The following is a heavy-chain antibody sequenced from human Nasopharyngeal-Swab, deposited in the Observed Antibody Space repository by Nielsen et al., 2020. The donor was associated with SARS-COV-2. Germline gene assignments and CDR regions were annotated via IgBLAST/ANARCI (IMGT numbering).Heavy chain of an antibody. Sequence: GESLKISCAASGCTFSSYAMHWVRQAPGKGLEWGAVISYDGSNKYYADSVKGRFTISRDNSKNTLYLQMNSLRAEDTAVYYCAKPHFLGDAFDVWGQGTMATVS. V-gene: IGHV3-30-3*02. J-gene: IGHJ3*01. D-gene: IGHD3-3*02. CDR3: AKPHFLGDAFDV. CDR1: GCTFSSYA. CDR2: ISYDGSNK.